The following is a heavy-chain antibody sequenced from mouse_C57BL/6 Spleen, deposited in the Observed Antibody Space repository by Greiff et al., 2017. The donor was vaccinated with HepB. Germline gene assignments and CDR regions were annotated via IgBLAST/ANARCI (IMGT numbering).Heavy chain of an antibody. CDR3: ARAQLGHAMDY. Sequence: QVQLQQPGAELVRPGSSVKLSCKASGYTFTSYWMHWVKQRPIQGLEWIGNIDPSDSETHYNQKFKDKATLTVDKSSSTAYMQLSSLTSEDSAVYYCARAQLGHAMDYWGQGTSVTVSS. CDR2: IDPSDSET. CDR1: GYTFTSYW. J-gene: IGHJ4*01. V-gene: IGHV1-52*01. D-gene: IGHD4-1*02.